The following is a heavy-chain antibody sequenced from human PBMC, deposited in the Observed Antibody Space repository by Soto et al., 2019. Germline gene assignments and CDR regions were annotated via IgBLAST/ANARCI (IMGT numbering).Heavy chain of an antibody. V-gene: IGHV1-69*13. CDR2: IIPIFGTA. Sequence: SVKVSCKASGGTFSSYAISWVRQAPGQGLEWMGGIIPIFGTANYAQKFQGRVTITADESTSTAYMELSSLRSEDTAVYYCATGRTRYSSSFKGRDAMDVWGQGTTVTVSS. CDR3: ATGRTRYSSSFKGRDAMDV. J-gene: IGHJ6*02. D-gene: IGHD2-15*01. CDR1: GGTFSSYA.